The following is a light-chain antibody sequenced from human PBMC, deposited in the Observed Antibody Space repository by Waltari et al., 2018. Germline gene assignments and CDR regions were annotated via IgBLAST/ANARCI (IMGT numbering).Light chain of an antibody. CDR2: EGT. J-gene: IGLJ2*01. Sequence: QSALTQPASMSGSPGQSITISCTGTNSDVGRYNLVSWYQQHPDKAPKLIIYEGTKRPSGVSNRFSASKSGNTASLTVSGLQAEDEADYYCCSYAGSSTWVFGGGTKLTVL. CDR3: CSYAGSSTWV. CDR1: NSDVGRYNL. V-gene: IGLV2-23*01.